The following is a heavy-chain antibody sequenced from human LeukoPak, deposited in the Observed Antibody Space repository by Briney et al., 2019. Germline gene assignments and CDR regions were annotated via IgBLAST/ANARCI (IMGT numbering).Heavy chain of an antibody. CDR1: GYTFAGYY. V-gene: IGHV1-2*02. Sequence: ASVKVSSKASGYTFAGYYMHWVRQAPGQGLEWMGWINPNSGGTNYAQKFQGRVTMTRDTSISTAYMELSRLRSDDTAVYYCAKCALNGDPYDAFDMWGQGTMVTVSS. J-gene: IGHJ3*02. D-gene: IGHD2-8*01. CDR3: AKCALNGDPYDAFDM. CDR2: INPNSGGT.